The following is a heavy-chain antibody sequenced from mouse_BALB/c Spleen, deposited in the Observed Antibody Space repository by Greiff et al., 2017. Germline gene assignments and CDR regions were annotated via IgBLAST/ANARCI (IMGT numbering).Heavy chain of an antibody. CDR1: GYSITSYYA. V-gene: IGHV3-2*02. CDR2: ISYSGST. J-gene: IGHJ3*01. Sequence: EVQLQESGPGLVKPSQSLSLTCTVTGYSITSYYAWYLIRQFPGNKLEWMGYISYSGSTSYNPSLKSRISLTRDTSTNQFFLQLNSVTTEDTATYYCARSNYDYDVWFAYWGQGTLVTVSA. CDR3: ARSNYDYDVWFAY. D-gene: IGHD2-4*01.